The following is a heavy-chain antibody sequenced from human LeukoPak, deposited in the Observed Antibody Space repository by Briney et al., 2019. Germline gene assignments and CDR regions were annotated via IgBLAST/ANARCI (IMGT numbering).Heavy chain of an antibody. V-gene: IGHV4-34*01. Sequence: ASETLSLTCAVYGGSFSGYYWSWIRQPPGKGLEWIGEINYSGSTNYNPSLKSRVTISVDTSKNQFSLKLSSVTAADTAVYYCARNTRDYAYYYYYMDVWGKGTTVTISS. J-gene: IGHJ6*03. CDR2: INYSGST. CDR3: ARNTRDYAYYYYYMDV. D-gene: IGHD4-17*01. CDR1: GGSFSGYY.